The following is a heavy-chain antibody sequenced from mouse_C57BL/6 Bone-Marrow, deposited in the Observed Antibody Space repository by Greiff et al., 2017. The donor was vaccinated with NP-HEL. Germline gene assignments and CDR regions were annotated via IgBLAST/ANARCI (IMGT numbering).Heavy chain of an antibody. CDR3: TRSGGTMITTRKSSWFAY. CDR2: IDPETGGT. D-gene: IGHD2-4*01. V-gene: IGHV1-15*01. Sequence: QVHVKQSGAELVRPGASVTLSCKASGYTFTDYEMHWVKQTPVHGLEWIGAIDPETGGTAYNQKFKGKAILTADKSSSTAYMELRSLTSEDSAVYYCTRSGGTMITTRKSSWFAYWGQGTLVTVSA. J-gene: IGHJ3*01. CDR1: GYTFTDYE.